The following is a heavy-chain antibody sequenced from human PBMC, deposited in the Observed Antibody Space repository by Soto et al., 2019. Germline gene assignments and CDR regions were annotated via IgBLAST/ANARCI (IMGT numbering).Heavy chain of an antibody. CDR3: ARDLKVYSGSYDY. CDR1: GGNFSSYS. CDR2: ISSSSSTI. Sequence: PGGSLRLSCAASGGNFSSYSMNWVRQAPGKGLEWVSYISSSSSTIYYADSVKGRFTISRDNAKNSLYLQMNSLRDEDTAVYYCARDLKVYSGSYDYWGQGTLVTVSS. J-gene: IGHJ4*02. D-gene: IGHD2-21*01. V-gene: IGHV3-48*02.